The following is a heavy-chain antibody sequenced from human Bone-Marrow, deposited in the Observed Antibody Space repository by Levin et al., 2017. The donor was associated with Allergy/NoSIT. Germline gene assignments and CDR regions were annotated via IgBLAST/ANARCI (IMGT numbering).Heavy chain of an antibody. CDR3: AELRLSRRCGMDA. V-gene: IGHV1-46*01. J-gene: IGHJ6*02. Sequence: ASVKVSCKASASTFTASYIHWVRQAPGQGLEWMGMINPSVATTSYAQKFHGRVTMTTDTPTSTPYIGPNSLRSDDTAVYYGAELRLSRRCGMDAWGQGTTVTVS. D-gene: IGHD3-16*01. CDR2: INPSVATT. CDR1: ASTFTASY.